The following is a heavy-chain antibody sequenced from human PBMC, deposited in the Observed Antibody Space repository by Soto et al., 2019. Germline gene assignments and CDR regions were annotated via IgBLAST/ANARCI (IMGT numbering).Heavy chain of an antibody. CDR3: ARGHLGIATTATCYDFDY. Sequence: SETLSLTCTVSGDSISSYYWTWIRQPPGKGLEYIGYIYYSGRTYYNPSRKSRVTISVDTSKNQFSLKLSSVTAADTAVYYCARGHLGIATTATCYDFDYWGQGTLVTVSS. V-gene: IGHV4-59*01. D-gene: IGHD2-21*02. CDR1: GDSISSYY. CDR2: IYYSGRT. J-gene: IGHJ4*02.